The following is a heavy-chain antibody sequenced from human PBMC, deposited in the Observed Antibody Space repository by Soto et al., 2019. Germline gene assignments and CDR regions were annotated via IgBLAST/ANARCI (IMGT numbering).Heavy chain of an antibody. J-gene: IGHJ6*02. CDR1: GYSFTNYW. D-gene: IGHD6-19*01. Sequence: GGSLKISCKGSGYSFTNYWIGWVRQMPGKGLEGMGIIYPGDSDTRYSPSFQGKVTISADKSISTAYLQWSSLKASDTAMYYCARPREAGKYYYGVDVWGQGTTVTVSS. CDR3: ARPREAGKYYYGVDV. CDR2: IYPGDSDT. V-gene: IGHV5-51*01.